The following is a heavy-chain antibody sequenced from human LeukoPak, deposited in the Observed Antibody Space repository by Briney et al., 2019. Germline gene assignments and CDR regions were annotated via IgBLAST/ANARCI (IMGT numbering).Heavy chain of an antibody. J-gene: IGHJ4*02. CDR2: IRSKTYGGTT. V-gene: IGHV3-49*04. D-gene: IGHD3-10*01. Sequence: GRSLRLSCRASGFTFGDYGMSWVRQAPGKGLEWVGFIRSKTYGGTTEYAASVKGRFTISRDDSKSIAYLQMNSLKTEDTAVYYCTGSFGELTFFDNWGQGTLVTVSS. CDR3: TGSFGELTFFDN. CDR1: GFTFGDYG.